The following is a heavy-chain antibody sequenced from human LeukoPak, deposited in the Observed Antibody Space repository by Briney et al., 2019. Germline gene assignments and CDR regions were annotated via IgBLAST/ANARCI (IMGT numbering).Heavy chain of an antibody. D-gene: IGHD1-14*01. J-gene: IGHJ5*01. CDR3: ATQPELPGWFDS. Sequence: GGSLRLSCAASGFTIDGCTLSWVRPAPGKGLEWVASITSGSNFVDYGDSVKGRFTISRDNAQNSLYVQMNSLRAEDTAVYYCATQPELPGWFDSWGQGTLVTVSS. CDR1: GFTIDGCT. CDR2: ITSGSNFV. V-gene: IGHV3-21*01.